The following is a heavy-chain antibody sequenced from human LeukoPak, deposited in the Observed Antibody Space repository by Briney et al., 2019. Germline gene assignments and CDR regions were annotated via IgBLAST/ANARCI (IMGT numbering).Heavy chain of an antibody. CDR1: GGSISSYY. CDR3: ARHSYSSSGDWFDP. Sequence: SETLSLTCTVSGGSISSYYWSWIRQPPGKGLEWIGYIYYSGSTNYNPSLKSRVTISVDTSKNQFSLKLSSVTAADTAVYYCARHSYSSSGDWFDPWGQGTLVTVSS. V-gene: IGHV4-59*08. CDR2: IYYSGST. J-gene: IGHJ5*02. D-gene: IGHD6-13*01.